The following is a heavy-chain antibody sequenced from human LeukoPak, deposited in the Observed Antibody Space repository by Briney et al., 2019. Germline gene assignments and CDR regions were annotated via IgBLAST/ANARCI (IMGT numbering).Heavy chain of an antibody. CDR2: IYHSGST. J-gene: IGHJ6*02. CDR3: ARGSSGWFPYYGMDV. D-gene: IGHD6-19*01. CDR1: GYSISSGYY. Sequence: SETLSLTCTVSGYSISSGYYWGWIRQPPGKGLEWIGSIYHSGSTYYNPSLKSRVTISVDTSKNQFSLKLSSVTAADTAVYYCARGSSGWFPYYGMDVWGQGTTVTVSS. V-gene: IGHV4-38-2*02.